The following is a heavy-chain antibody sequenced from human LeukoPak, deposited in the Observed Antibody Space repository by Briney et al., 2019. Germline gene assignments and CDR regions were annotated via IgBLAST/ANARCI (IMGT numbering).Heavy chain of an antibody. CDR3: ARRAGAYSHPYDY. V-gene: IGHV3-53*01. J-gene: IGHJ4*02. Sequence: GGSLSLSCTVSGFTVSSDSMSWVRQAPGKGLEWVSFIYSGGSTHYSDSVKGRFTISRDNSKNTLYLQMNSLRAEDTAVYYCARRAGAYSHPYDYWGQGTLVTVSS. CDR2: IYSGGST. CDR1: GFTVSSDS. D-gene: IGHD4/OR15-4a*01.